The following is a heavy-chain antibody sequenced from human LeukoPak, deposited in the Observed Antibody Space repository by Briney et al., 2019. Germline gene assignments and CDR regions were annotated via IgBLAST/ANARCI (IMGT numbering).Heavy chain of an antibody. CDR1: GFTFSSYA. CDR2: ISGSGGST. D-gene: IGHD3-16*02. Sequence: GGSLRLSCAASGFTFSSYAMSWVRQAPGKGLEWVSAISGSGGSTYYADSVKGLFTISRDNSKNTLYLQMNSLRAEDTAVYYCAKSLTFGGVIVVYYFDYWGQGTLVTVSS. V-gene: IGHV3-23*01. CDR3: AKSLTFGGVIVVYYFDY. J-gene: IGHJ4*02.